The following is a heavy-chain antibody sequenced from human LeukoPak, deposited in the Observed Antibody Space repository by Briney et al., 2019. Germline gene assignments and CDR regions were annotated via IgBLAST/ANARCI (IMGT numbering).Heavy chain of an antibody. D-gene: IGHD3-22*01. CDR2: IIPIFGTA. V-gene: IGHV1-69*13. J-gene: IGHJ4*02. Sequence: SVKVSCKASGGTLSSYAISWVRQAPGQGLEWMGGIIPIFGTANYAQKFQGRVTITADESTSTAYMELSSLRFEDTAVYYCARPYYYDSSGYWYYFDYWGQGTLVTVSS. CDR1: GGTLSSYA. CDR3: ARPYYYDSSGYWYYFDY.